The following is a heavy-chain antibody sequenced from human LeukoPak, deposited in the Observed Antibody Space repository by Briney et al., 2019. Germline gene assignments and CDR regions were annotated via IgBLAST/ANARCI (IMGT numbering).Heavy chain of an antibody. CDR1: GFTFSSYV. CDR3: AKDPTFAYYFDS. V-gene: IGHV3-23*01. Sequence: GGSLRLSCAASGFTFSSYVMSWVRQAPGKGLEWVSLISGSSGTTHYADSVKGRFTISTDNSKNTLYLQMNSLRAEDTAVYYCAKDPTFAYYFDSWGQGTLVTVSS. CDR2: ISGSSGTT. D-gene: IGHD2-21*01. J-gene: IGHJ4*02.